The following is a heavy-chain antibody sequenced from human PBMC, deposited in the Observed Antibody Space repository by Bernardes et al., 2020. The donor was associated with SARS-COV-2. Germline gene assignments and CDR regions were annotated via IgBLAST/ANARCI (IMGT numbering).Heavy chain of an antibody. CDR1: GYSFTSHW. V-gene: IGHV5-51*01. J-gene: IGHJ4*02. Sequence: GESLKISCEASGYSFTSHWIAWVRQMPGKGLEWMGTIYPGDSDTRYSPSFGGHVTISADKSITTAYLQWSSLKASDTAIYYCARPEIYSGYENWGQGTLVTVSS. CDR3: ARPEIYSGYEN. CDR2: IYPGDSDT. D-gene: IGHD5-12*01.